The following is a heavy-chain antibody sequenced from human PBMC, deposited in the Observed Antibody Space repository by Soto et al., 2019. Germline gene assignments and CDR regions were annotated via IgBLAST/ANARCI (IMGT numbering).Heavy chain of an antibody. D-gene: IGHD3-22*01. Sequence: QVQLQESGPGLVKPSQTLSLTCTVSGDSISNGRYYWSWIRQHPGKALEWIGYVSYSGRPYYNPSLKSRLTISLATSQNQFSLKLSFVTAADTAIYYCARAREDYDTEFDPWGQGALVSVSS. CDR1: GDSISNGRYY. CDR2: VSYSGRP. J-gene: IGHJ5*02. V-gene: IGHV4-31*03. CDR3: ARAREDYDTEFDP.